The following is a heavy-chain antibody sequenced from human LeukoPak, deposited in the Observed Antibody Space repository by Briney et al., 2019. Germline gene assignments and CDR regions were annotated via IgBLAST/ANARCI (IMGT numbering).Heavy chain of an antibody. CDR1: GFTFSSYG. CDR3: STGGSSGWSDF. Sequence: GGSLRLSCAASGFTFSSYGMHWVRQAPGKGLEWVAVIWFDGSNKYYADSVKGRFTISRDNSKNTLYLQMNSLRLEDTAVYHCSTGGSSGWSDFWGQGTLVTVSS. CDR2: IWFDGSNK. V-gene: IGHV3-30*02. J-gene: IGHJ4*02. D-gene: IGHD6-19*01.